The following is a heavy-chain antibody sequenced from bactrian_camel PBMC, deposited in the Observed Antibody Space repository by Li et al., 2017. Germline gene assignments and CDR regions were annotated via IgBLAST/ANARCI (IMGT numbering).Heavy chain of an antibody. CDR2: IASDGSVE. CDR1: GFTDTGNY. J-gene: IGHJ4*01. V-gene: IGHV3S6*01. CDR3: VANLAGTWGSWKQPSIWKY. D-gene: IGHD5*01. Sequence: HVQLVESGGGSVQAGGSLRLSCKGSGFTDTGNYMAWFRGPGNERANSREGVAGIASDGSVEVYMDSVKGRFTISRDKAKNTLFLQMNSLQPEDTGMYYCVANLAGTWGSWKQPSIWKYWGQGTQVTVS.